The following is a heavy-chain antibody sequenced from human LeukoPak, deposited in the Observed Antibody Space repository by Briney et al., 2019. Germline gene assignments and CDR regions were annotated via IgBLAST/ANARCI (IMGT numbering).Heavy chain of an antibody. Sequence: GGSLRLSCAASGFTVSSNYMSWVRQAPGKGLEWVSVIYSGGSTYYADSVKSRFTISRDNSKNTLYLQMNSLRAEDTAVYYCARDKTGDNYFDYWGQGTLVTVSS. D-gene: IGHD7-27*01. CDR3: ARDKTGDNYFDY. CDR2: IYSGGST. V-gene: IGHV3-53*01. J-gene: IGHJ4*02. CDR1: GFTVSSNY.